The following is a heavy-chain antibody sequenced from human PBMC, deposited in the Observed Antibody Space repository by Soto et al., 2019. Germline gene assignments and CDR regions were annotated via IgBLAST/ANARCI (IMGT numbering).Heavy chain of an antibody. D-gene: IGHD6-19*01. Sequence: GGSLRLSCTVPGFTFSRYYMNWVRQAPGKGLEWVSAISGSGGSTYYADSVKGRFTISRDNSKNTLYLQMNSLRAEDTAVYYCGKGDSSGWYLFTWGQGT. V-gene: IGHV3-23*01. J-gene: IGHJ5*02. CDR2: ISGSGGST. CDR1: GFTFSRYY. CDR3: GKGDSSGWYLFT.